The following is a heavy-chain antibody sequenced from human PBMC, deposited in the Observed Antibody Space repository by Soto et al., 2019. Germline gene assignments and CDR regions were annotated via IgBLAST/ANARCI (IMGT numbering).Heavy chain of an antibody. V-gene: IGHV1-69*05. J-gene: IGHJ6*02. D-gene: IGHD3-16*01. CDR3: AIPLGLPGRYYYGMDV. CDR1: GGTFSSYA. CDR2: IIPIFGTA. Sequence: QVQLVQSGAEVKKPGSSVKVSCKASGGTFSSYAISWVRQAPGQGLEWMGGIIPIFGTANYAQKFQGRVTITXXEXTXXAYMELSSLRSEDTAVYYCAIPLGLPGRYYYGMDVWGQGTTVTVSS.